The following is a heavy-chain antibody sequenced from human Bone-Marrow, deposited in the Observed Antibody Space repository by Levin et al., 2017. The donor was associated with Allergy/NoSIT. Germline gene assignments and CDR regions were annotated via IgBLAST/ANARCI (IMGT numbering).Heavy chain of an antibody. D-gene: IGHD1-26*01. Sequence: GGSLRLSCEVSGFTFGDFAMHWVRQAPGKGLEWVSGISWDSGSIGHADSVKGRFTISRDNARNSVYLQMNSLGAEDTALYYCVKGPPRWSGSYRGSFDYWGQGALVTVSS. J-gene: IGHJ4*02. CDR1: GFTFGDFA. V-gene: IGHV3-9*01. CDR2: ISWDSGSI. CDR3: VKGPPRWSGSYRGSFDY.